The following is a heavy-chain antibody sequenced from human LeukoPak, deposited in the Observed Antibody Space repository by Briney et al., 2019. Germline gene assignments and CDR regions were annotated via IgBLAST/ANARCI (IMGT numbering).Heavy chain of an antibody. CDR2: IYYSGST. D-gene: IGHD6-13*01. CDR3: GRGIAAAELDY. Sequence: ASETLSLTCTVSGGSISSYYWSWIRQPPGKGLEWIGYIYYSGSTNYNPSLKSRVTISVDTSKNQFSLKLSSVTAADTAVYYCGRGIAAAELDYWGQGTLVTVSS. J-gene: IGHJ4*02. V-gene: IGHV4-59*01. CDR1: GGSISSYY.